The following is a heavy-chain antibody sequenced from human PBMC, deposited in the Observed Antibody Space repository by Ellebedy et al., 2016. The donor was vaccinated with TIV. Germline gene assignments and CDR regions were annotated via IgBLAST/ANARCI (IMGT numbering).Heavy chain of an antibody. Sequence: GGSLRLSCAASGFTVTTSYMSWFRQAPGKGLEWVSVLYTSGGTHYADSVRGRFTIYRDNPKNTLYLQMSTLRADDTAVYFCARDRYYGSGPFDDWGQGTLVTVSS. CDR3: ARDRYYGSGPFDD. CDR1: GFTVTTSY. V-gene: IGHV3-53*01. J-gene: IGHJ4*02. D-gene: IGHD3-10*01. CDR2: LYTSGGT.